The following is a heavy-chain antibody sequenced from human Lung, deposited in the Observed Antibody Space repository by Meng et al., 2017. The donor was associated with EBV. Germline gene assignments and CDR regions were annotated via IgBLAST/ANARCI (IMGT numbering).Heavy chain of an antibody. J-gene: IGHJ4*02. V-gene: IGHV3-74*01. CDR2: INEDGSVI. D-gene: IGHD3-10*01. CDR1: GITLSSYW. Sequence: EVQVMESGGGLVQPGGSVSLSCAASGITLSSYWVHWVRQVPGKGLVWVSRINEDGSVINYAVSVKGRFTISRDNAKNIVYLQMNNLRTEDTAVYYCAKDCFGDKDSWGQGTLVTVSS. CDR3: AKDCFGDKDS.